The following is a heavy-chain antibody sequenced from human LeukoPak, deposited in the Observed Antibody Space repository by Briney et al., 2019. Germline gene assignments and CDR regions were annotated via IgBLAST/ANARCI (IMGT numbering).Heavy chain of an antibody. CDR1: GGSISSYY. J-gene: IGHJ6*02. V-gene: IGHV4-59*01. CDR3: ARDRIAVAGGYYYYYGMDV. D-gene: IGHD6-19*01. Sequence: PSETLSLTCTVSGGSISSYYWSWIRQPPGKGLEWIGYIYYSGSTNYNPSLKSRVTISVDTSKNQFSLKLSSVTAADTAVYYCARDRIAVAGGYYYYYGMDVWGQGTTVIVSS. CDR2: IYYSGST.